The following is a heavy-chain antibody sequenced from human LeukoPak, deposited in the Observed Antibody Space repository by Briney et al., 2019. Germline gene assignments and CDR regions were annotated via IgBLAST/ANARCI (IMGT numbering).Heavy chain of an antibody. V-gene: IGHV1-46*01. CDR1: GYTFSSYH. D-gene: IGHD6-19*01. J-gene: IGHJ4*02. CDR2: INPSFNPGPEIT. CDR3: AREAGYSSGHTGVDY. Sequence: ASVKVSCKASGYTFSSYHIHWVRQAPGQGLEWMGKINPSFNPGPEITTYAQKFQGRVTITADKSTSTAYMELSSLRSEDTAVYYCAREAGYSSGHTGVDYWGQGTLVTVSS.